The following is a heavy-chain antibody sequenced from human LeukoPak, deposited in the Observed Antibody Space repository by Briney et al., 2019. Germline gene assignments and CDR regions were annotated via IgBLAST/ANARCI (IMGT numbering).Heavy chain of an antibody. D-gene: IGHD3-22*01. CDR3: VRAVHHLFYSDSSGYYGDAFDV. Sequence: RGSLTQTFAASGFSVRTNYMSWVRQAPGKGLEWVSVIYSGGTIRYADSVKGRFTISRDNSRDTLHLQMNSLRVDDTAVYYCVRAVHHLFYSDSSGYYGDAFDVWGQGTVVTVSS. CDR1: GFSVRTNY. V-gene: IGHV3-53*01. CDR2: IYSGGTI. J-gene: IGHJ3*01.